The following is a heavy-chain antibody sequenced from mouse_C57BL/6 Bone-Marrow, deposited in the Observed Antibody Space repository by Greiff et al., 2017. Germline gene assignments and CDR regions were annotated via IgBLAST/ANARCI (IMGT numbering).Heavy chain of an antibody. Sequence: QVHVKQSGAELARPGASVKLSCKASGYTFTSYGISWVKQRTGQGLEWIGEIYPRSGNTYYNEKFKGKATLTADKSSSTAYMELRSLTSEDSAVYFCARSVITTVVASDYWGQGTTLTVSS. V-gene: IGHV1-81*01. CDR3: ARSVITTVVASDY. D-gene: IGHD1-1*01. CDR2: IYPRSGNT. CDR1: GYTFTSYG. J-gene: IGHJ2*01.